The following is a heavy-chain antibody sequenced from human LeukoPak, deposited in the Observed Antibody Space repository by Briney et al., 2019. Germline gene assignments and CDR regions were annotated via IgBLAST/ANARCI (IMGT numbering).Heavy chain of an antibody. CDR1: GFTFSSYW. CDR2: IKQDGSEK. CDR3: ARTSSGWPHYYGMDV. J-gene: IGHJ6*04. D-gene: IGHD6-19*01. Sequence: QPGGSLRLSCAASGFTFSSYWMSWVRQAPGKGLEWVADIKQDGSEKYYVDSVKGRFTISRDNAKNSLYLQMNSLRDEDTAAYYCARTSSGWPHYYGMDVWGKGTTVTVSS. V-gene: IGHV3-7*03.